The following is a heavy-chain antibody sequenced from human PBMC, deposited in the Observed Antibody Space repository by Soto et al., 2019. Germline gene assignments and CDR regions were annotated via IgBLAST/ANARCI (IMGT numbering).Heavy chain of an antibody. V-gene: IGHV3-23*01. J-gene: IGHJ5*02. CDR2: ISGSGGST. D-gene: IGHD1-1*01. Sequence: EAQLLESGGGLVQPGGSLRLSCAASGFTFSSYAMSWVRQAPGKGLEWVSTISGSGGSTYYADSVKGRFTISRDNSKHTLYLQLNSLRAEDTAVYYCAKARTTAGTTVRFDPWGQGTLVTVSS. CDR3: AKARTTAGTTVRFDP. CDR1: GFTFSSYA.